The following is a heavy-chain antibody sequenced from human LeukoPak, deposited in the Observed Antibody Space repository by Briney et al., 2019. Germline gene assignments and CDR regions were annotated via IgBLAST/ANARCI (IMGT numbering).Heavy chain of an antibody. CDR2: FDREDGET. CDR1: GYTLTELS. D-gene: IGHD3-10*01. J-gene: IGHJ4*02. CDR3: ARDQFGFGESHFDY. Sequence: ASVKVSCKVSGYTLTELSMHWVRQAPGKGLEWMGGFDREDGETIYAQKFQGRVTMTEDTSTDTAYMELSSLRSEDTAVYYCARDQFGFGESHFDYWGQGTLVTVSS. V-gene: IGHV1-24*01.